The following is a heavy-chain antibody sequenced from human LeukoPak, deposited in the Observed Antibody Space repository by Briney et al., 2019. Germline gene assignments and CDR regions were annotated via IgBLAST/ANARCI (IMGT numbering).Heavy chain of an antibody. CDR1: GFTFSSYS. CDR2: ISSSSSTI. V-gene: IGHV3-48*01. Sequence: GGSLRLSCAASGFTFSSYSMNWVRQAPGKGLEWVSYISSSSSTIYYADSVKGRFTISRDNAKNSLYLQMSSLRAEDTAVYYCARDRIEQQRTLGRSTNYYSYYYMDVWGKGTTVTVSS. CDR3: ARDRIEQQRTLGRSTNYYSYYYMDV. J-gene: IGHJ6*03. D-gene: IGHD6-13*01.